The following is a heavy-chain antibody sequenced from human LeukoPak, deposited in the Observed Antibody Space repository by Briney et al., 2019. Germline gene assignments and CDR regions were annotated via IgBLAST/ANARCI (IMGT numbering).Heavy chain of an antibody. CDR1: GYTFTSYD. CDR3: ARKRGLYSGSYYAY. Sequence: ASVKVSCKASGYTFTSYDINWVRQATGQGLEWMGWMNPNSGNTGYAQKFQGRVTMTRNTSISTAYMELSSLRSEDTAVYYCARKRGLYSGSYYAYWGQGTLVTVSS. D-gene: IGHD1-26*01. J-gene: IGHJ4*02. CDR2: MNPNSGNT. V-gene: IGHV1-8*01.